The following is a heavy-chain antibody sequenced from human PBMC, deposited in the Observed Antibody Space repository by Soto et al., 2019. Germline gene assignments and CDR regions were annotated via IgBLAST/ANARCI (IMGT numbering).Heavy chain of an antibody. CDR2: IYYSGST. Sequence: LSLTCTVSGGSISSYYWSWIRQPPGKGLEWIGYIYYSGSTNYNPSLKSRVTISVDTSKNQFSLKLSSVTAADTAVYYCARDHRRGYCSSTSCSDAFDIWGQGTMVTVSS. D-gene: IGHD2-2*01. J-gene: IGHJ3*02. CDR1: GGSISSYY. V-gene: IGHV4-59*01. CDR3: ARDHRRGYCSSTSCSDAFDI.